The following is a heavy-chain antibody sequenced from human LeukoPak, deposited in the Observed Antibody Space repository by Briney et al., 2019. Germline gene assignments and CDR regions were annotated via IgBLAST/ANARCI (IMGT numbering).Heavy chain of an antibody. CDR3: ARARLAVAGNYFEN. D-gene: IGHD6-19*01. V-gene: IGHV3-11*06. Sequence: GGSLRLSCAASGFTFSDYYMSWIRQAPGKGLEWVSSISSSTNYIYYADSVKGRFTISRDNAKNSLYLQMNSLRAEDTAVYYCARARLAVAGNYFENWGQGTLVTVSS. J-gene: IGHJ4*02. CDR2: ISSSTNYI. CDR1: GFTFSDYY.